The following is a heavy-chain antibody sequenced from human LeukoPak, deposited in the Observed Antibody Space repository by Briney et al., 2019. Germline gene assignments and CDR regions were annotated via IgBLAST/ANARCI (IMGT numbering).Heavy chain of an antibody. CDR2: INPSGGST. D-gene: IGHD3-10*01. CDR1: GYTFTSYY. V-gene: IGHV1-46*01. Sequence: ASVKVSCKASGYTFTSYYMHWVRQAPGRGLEWMGIINPSGGSTSYAQKFQGRVTMTRDMSTSTVYMELSSLRSEDTAVYYCARGPRTSLLWFGGAWFDPWGQGTLVTVSS. J-gene: IGHJ5*02. CDR3: ARGPRTSLLWFGGAWFDP.